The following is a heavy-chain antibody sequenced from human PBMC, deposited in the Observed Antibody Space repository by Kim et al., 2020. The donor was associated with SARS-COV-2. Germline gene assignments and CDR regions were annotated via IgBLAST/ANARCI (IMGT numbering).Heavy chain of an antibody. CDR2: VHYSGST. CDR1: GDSISSYY. Sequence: SETLSLTCTVSGDSISSYYWGWIRQPPGKGLEWIGYVHYSGSTNYNPSLKSRVTMSVDTSKNQFSLKLSSVTAADTAVYYCARGDGYHRFWGQGTLVTVSS. CDR3: ARGDGYHRF. J-gene: IGHJ4*02. D-gene: IGHD5-12*01. V-gene: IGHV4-59*01.